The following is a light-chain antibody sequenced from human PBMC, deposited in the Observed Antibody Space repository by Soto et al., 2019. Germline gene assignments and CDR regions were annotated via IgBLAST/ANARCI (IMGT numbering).Light chain of an antibody. J-gene: IGKJ5*01. CDR1: QGISSA. CDR3: QQFNSYPIT. V-gene: IGKV1-13*02. Sequence: AIQLTQSPSSLSASVGDRVTITCRASQGISSALAWYRQTPGKAPKLLIYDASSLESGVPSRFSGSGSVTDFTLTISSLQPEDFANYYGQQFNSYPITFGQGTRLEIK. CDR2: DAS.